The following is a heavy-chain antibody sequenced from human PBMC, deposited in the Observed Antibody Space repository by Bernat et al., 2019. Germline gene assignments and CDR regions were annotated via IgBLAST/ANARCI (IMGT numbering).Heavy chain of an antibody. Sequence: VQLVESGGGLIQPGGSLRLSCAASGFTFSDYYMSWIRQAPGKGLEWVSYISSSSCYTNYADSVKGRFTISRDNARNSLYLQMNSLRAEDTAVYYCARGHSPYDAFDIWGQGTMVTVSS. D-gene: IGHD5-18*01. V-gene: IGHV3-11*06. CDR3: ARGHSPYDAFDI. CDR2: ISSSSCYT. CDR1: GFTFSDYY. J-gene: IGHJ3*02.